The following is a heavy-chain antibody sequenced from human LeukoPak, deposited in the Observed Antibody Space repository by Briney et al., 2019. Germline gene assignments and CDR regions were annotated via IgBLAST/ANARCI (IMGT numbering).Heavy chain of an antibody. CDR3: ARGNYGSGSYFPYLFNRLPLDY. D-gene: IGHD3-10*01. V-gene: IGHV4-31*03. J-gene: IGHJ4*02. CDR1: GGSISSGGYY. Sequence: RSSETLSLTCTVSGGSISSGGYYWSWIRQHPGKGLEWIGYIYYSGSTYYNPSLKSRGTISVDTSKKQLSLKLRSVTAADTAVYYCARGNYGSGSYFPYLFNRLPLDYWGQGTLVTVSS. CDR2: IYYSGST.